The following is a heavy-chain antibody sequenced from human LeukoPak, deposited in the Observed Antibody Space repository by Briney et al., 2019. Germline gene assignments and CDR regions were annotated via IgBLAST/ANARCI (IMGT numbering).Heavy chain of an antibody. V-gene: IGHV1-8*01. J-gene: IGHJ3*02. Sequence: ASVKVSRKASGYTFTSYDINWVRQATGQGLEWMGWMNPNRGNTDYAQKFQGRVTMTRNTSISTAYMELSSLRSEDTAVYYCASRPEYYYDSSGYPPEDAFDIWGQGTMVTVSS. CDR3: ASRPEYYYDSSGYPPEDAFDI. D-gene: IGHD3-22*01. CDR1: GYTFTSYD. CDR2: MNPNRGNT.